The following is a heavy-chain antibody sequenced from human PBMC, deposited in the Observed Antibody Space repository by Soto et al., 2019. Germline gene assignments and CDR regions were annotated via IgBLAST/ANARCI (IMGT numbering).Heavy chain of an antibody. CDR1: GGSISSSSYY. CDR2: LYYSWST. J-gene: IGHJ5*02. Sequence: PSETLSLTCTVSGGSISSSSYYLGWIRQPPGKGLEWIGSLYYSWSTYYNPSLKSRVTISVDTSKNQFSLKLSSVTAADTAVYYCARDDMVRGPSRGFDPWGQGTLVSV. D-gene: IGHD3-10*01. V-gene: IGHV4-39*02. CDR3: ARDDMVRGPSRGFDP.